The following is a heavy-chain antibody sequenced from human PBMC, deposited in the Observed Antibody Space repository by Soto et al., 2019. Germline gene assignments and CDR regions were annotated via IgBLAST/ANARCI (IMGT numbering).Heavy chain of an antibody. CDR1: GYTFTSYY. J-gene: IGHJ5*02. CDR2: INPSGGST. Sequence: QVQLVQSGAEVKKPGASVKVSCKASGYTFTSYYMHWVRQAPGQGLEWMGIINPSGGSTSYAQKFQGRVTMTRDTSTSTVYMELSSLRSVDTAVYYCARVYPSDTRYGYVGNNWFDPWGQGTLVTVSS. D-gene: IGHD5-18*01. V-gene: IGHV1-46*03. CDR3: ARVYPSDTRYGYVGNNWFDP.